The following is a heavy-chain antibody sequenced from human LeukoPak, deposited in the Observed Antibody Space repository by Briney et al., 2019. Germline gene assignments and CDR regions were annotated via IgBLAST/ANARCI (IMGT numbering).Heavy chain of an antibody. J-gene: IGHJ4*02. CDR3: ARARTEYSSSWPDY. CDR1: GSRFTSYW. V-gene: IGHV5-51*01. Sequence: GEPLKISCKGSGSRFTSYWIGWVRQMPGKGLEWMGIIYPGDSDTRYSPSFQGQVTISADKSISTAYLQWSSLKASDTAMYYCARARTEYSSSWPDYWGQGTLVTVSS. CDR2: IYPGDSDT. D-gene: IGHD6-13*01.